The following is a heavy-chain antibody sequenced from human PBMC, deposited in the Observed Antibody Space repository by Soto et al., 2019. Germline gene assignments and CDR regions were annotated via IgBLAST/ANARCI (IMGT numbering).Heavy chain of an antibody. CDR3: TKEKSVMYSGYDAFDT. V-gene: IGHV3-48*03. CDR1: GFTFSSYE. D-gene: IGHD5-12*01. J-gene: IGHJ3*02. Sequence: GGSLRLSCAASGFTFSSYEMDWVRQAPGKGLEWVAHITSSGGTMYADSVRGRFTISRDNADNSLYLQMNSLRAEDTAVYYCTKEKSVMYSGYDAFDTWGRGTMVTVSS. CDR2: ITSSGGTM.